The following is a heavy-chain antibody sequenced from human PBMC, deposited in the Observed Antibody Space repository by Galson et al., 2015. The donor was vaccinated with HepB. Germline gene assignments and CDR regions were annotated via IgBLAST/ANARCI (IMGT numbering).Heavy chain of an antibody. D-gene: IGHD6-19*01. Sequence: SLRLSCAASGFTFSNYGMHWVRQAPGKGLGWVAVISYDGSNKYYADSVKGRFTISRDNSKNTLYLQMNSLRAEDTALYYCAKDPYLYSALAGTMAGFDYWGQGTLFTVSS. J-gene: IGHJ4*02. CDR2: ISYDGSNK. CDR3: AKDPYLYSALAGTMAGFDY. CDR1: GFTFSNYG. V-gene: IGHV3-30*18.